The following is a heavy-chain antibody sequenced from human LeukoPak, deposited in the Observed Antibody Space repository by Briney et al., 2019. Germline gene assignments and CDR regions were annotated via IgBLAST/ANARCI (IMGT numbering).Heavy chain of an antibody. D-gene: IGHD3-22*01. CDR1: GGSISRGDYY. Sequence: SETLSLTCTVSGGSISRGDYYQSWIRQPPGKGLEWIGYTYYSGSTYYNPSLKSRVTISVDTSKNQFSLKLSSVTAADTAVYYCARDGYDSSGYAYWGQGTLVTVSS. J-gene: IGHJ4*02. CDR3: ARDGYDSSGYAY. CDR2: TYYSGST. V-gene: IGHV4-30-4*01.